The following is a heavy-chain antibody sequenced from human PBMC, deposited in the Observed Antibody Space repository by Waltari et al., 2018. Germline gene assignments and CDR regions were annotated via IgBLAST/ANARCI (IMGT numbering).Heavy chain of an antibody. CDR1: GGTFSSYT. D-gene: IGHD4-17*01. CDR2: IIPILGIA. CDR3: ARVGDYGGNQRGDY. J-gene: IGHJ4*02. V-gene: IGHV1-69*02. Sequence: QVQLVQSGAEVKKPGSSVKVSCKASGGTFSSYTISWVRQAPGQGLEWMGRIIPILGIANYAQKFQGRVTITADKSTSTAYMELSSLRAEDTAGYYCARVGDYGGNQRGDYWGQGTLVTVSS.